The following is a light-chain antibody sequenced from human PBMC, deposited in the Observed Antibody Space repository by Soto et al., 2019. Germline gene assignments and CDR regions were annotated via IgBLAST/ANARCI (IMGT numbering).Light chain of an antibody. CDR1: SSDVGYYDY. CDR2: EVT. V-gene: IGLV2-8*01. Sequence: QSALTQPPSASGFPGQSVTISCTGTSSDVGYYDYVSWYQQHPGKAPKLVIYEVTKRPSGVPDRFSGSKSGTSASLAISGLQSEDEADYYCAAWDDSLNGRYVFGTGTKVTVL. J-gene: IGLJ1*01. CDR3: AAWDDSLNGRYV.